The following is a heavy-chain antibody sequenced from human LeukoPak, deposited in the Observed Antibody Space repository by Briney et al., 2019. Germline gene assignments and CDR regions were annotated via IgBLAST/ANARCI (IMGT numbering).Heavy chain of an antibody. CDR2: IYYSGST. CDR3: VTKGYYNAFDI. Sequence: SETLSLTCTVSGGSISSSSYYWGWIRQPPGKGLEWIGSIYYSGSTYYNPSLKSRVTISVDTSKNQFSLKLSSVTAADTAVYYCVTKGYYNAFDIWGQGTMVTVSS. D-gene: IGHD1-26*01. V-gene: IGHV4-39*07. J-gene: IGHJ3*02. CDR1: GGSISSSSYY.